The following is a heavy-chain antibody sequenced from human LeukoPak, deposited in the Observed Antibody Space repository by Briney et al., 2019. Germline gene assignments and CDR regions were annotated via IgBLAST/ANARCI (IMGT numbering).Heavy chain of an antibody. Sequence: ASVKVSCKASGYTFTSYGISWVRQAPGQGLDWMGWISAYNDNTNYAQKLQGRVTMTTDTSTSTAYMELRSLRSDDTAVYYCARDLPYDILTGEDAFDIWGQGTMVTVSS. D-gene: IGHD3-9*01. CDR2: ISAYNDNT. CDR1: GYTFTSYG. J-gene: IGHJ3*02. CDR3: ARDLPYDILTGEDAFDI. V-gene: IGHV1-18*01.